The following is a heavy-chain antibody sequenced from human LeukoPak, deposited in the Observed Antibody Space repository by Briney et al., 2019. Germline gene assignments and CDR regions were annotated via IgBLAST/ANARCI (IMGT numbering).Heavy chain of an antibody. CDR3: ARDFAQVRYNWNEVGAFDI. V-gene: IGHV4-30-4*07. J-gene: IGHJ3*02. CDR2: IYYSGST. CDR1: GGSISSGGYS. D-gene: IGHD1-1*01. Sequence: SETLSLTCAVSGGSISSGGYSWSWIRQPPGKGLEWIGYIYYSGSTYYNPSLKSRVTISVDTSKNQFSLKLSSVTAADTAVYYCARDFAQVRYNWNEVGAFDIWGQGTMVTVSS.